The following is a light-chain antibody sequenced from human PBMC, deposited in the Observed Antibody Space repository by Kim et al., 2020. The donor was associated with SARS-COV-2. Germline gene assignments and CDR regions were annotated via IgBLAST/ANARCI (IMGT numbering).Light chain of an antibody. CDR2: QDS. Sequence: SVSPGQTASITCSGDKLGDKYASWYQQKPGQSPVLVIYQDSKRPSGIPERFSGSNSGNTATLTISGTHAMNEADYYCQAWDSSTARFGGGTQLTVL. CDR3: QAWDSSTAR. CDR1: KLGDKY. J-gene: IGLJ2*01. V-gene: IGLV3-1*01.